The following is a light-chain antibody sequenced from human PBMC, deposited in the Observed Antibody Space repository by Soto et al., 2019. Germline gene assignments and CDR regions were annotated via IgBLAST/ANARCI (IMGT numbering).Light chain of an antibody. J-gene: IGLJ1*01. CDR3: CSYAGTYTFFV. V-gene: IGLV2-11*01. CDR2: DVT. Sequence: QSALTQPRSVSGSPGQSVTISCSGSSSDVGGYNYVSWYQQQPGKAPKLLIYDVTIRTSGVSDRFSGSKSGNTAPLTISDLQAEDDGDYYCCSYAGTYTFFVFGTGTKVTVL. CDR1: SSDVGGYNY.